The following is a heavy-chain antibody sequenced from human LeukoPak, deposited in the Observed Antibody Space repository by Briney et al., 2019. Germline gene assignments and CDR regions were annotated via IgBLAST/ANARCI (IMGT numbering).Heavy chain of an antibody. J-gene: IGHJ4*02. CDR3: ARGNILTGYCFDF. Sequence: PSETLFLTCAVYGGSIIGYYWSWIRQTPGRGLEWVGEIHYTEATSYNPSLKSRATISTDTSKNQFSLRLSSVTAADTAVYYCARGNILTGYCFDFWGQGALVTVSS. D-gene: IGHD3-9*01. CDR1: GGSIIGYY. CDR2: IHYTEAT. V-gene: IGHV4-34*01.